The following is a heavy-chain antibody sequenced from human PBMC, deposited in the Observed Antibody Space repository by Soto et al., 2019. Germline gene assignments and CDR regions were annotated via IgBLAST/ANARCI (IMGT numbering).Heavy chain of an antibody. J-gene: IGHJ4*02. CDR1: GYTFTSYG. V-gene: IGHV1-18*01. CDR2: ISAHNGNT. CDR3: ARGRYGDY. Sequence: QVHLVQSGAEVKKPGASVKVSCKASGYTFTSYGITWVRQAPGQGLEWMGWISAHNGNTDYAQKLQGRVIVTRDTSTXXAYMELRSLRSDDTAVYYCARGRYGDYWGQGALVTVSS. D-gene: IGHD1-1*01.